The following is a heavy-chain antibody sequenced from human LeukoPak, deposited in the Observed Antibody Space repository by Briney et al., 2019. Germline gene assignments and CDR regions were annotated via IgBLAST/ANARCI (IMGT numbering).Heavy chain of an antibody. D-gene: IGHD5-24*01. J-gene: IGHJ5*02. CDR1: GGSISSYY. CDR3: ARDRTRWGFDP. V-gene: IGHV4-59*01. Sequence: SETLSLTCTVSGGSISSYYWSWIRQPPGKGLEWIGYIYYSGSTNYNPSLKSRVTISVDTSKNQFSLKLSSVTAADTAVYYCARDRTRWGFDPWGQGTLVTVSS. CDR2: IYYSGST.